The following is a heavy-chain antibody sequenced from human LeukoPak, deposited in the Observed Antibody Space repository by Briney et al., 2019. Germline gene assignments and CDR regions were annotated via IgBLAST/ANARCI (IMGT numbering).Heavy chain of an antibody. CDR2: IYTSGST. CDR3: AREGGLLWFGELLSIFDP. V-gene: IGHV4-4*07. Sequence: SETLSLTCTVSGGSISSYYWSWIRQPAGKGLEWIGRIYTSGSTNYNPSLKSRVTISVDTSKNQFSLKLSSVTAADTAVYYCAREGGLLWFGELLSIFDPWSQGTLVTVSS. CDR1: GGSISSYY. J-gene: IGHJ5*02. D-gene: IGHD3-10*01.